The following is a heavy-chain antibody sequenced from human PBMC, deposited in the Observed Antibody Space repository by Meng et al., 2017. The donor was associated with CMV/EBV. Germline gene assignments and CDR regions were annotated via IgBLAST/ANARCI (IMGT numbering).Heavy chain of an antibody. CDR3: ARTIVVVPAAIGENWFDP. CDR1: GGSFSGYY. D-gene: IGHD2-2*01. Sequence: GSLRLSCAVYGGSFSGYYWSWIRQPPGKGLEWIGEINHSGSTNYNPSLKSRVTISVDTSKNQLSLKLSSVTAADTAVYYCARTIVVVPAAIGENWFDPWGQGTLVTVSS. V-gene: IGHV4-34*01. CDR2: INHSGST. J-gene: IGHJ5*02.